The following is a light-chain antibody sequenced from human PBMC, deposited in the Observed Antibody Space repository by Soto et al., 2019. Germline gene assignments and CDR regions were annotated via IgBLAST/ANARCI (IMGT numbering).Light chain of an antibody. CDR3: QQYNNWVRT. CDR2: GAS. CDR1: QSVSSN. J-gene: IGKJ2*01. V-gene: IGKV3-15*01. Sequence: EIVMTQSPATLSVSPGERATLSCRASQSVSSNLAWYQQKPGQAPRLLIYGASTRATGVPARFSGSGSGIEFTLTITSLQSEDFAIYYCQQYNNWVRTFGQGTKLEI.